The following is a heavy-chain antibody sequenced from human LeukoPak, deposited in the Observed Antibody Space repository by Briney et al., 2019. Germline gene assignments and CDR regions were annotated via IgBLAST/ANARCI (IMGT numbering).Heavy chain of an antibody. CDR2: IYYSGST. V-gene: IGHV4-59*01. D-gene: IGHD3-3*01. Sequence: SETLSLTCTVYGGSISGYYWSWIRQPPGKGLEWIGYIYYSGSTNYNPSLKSRVTISVNTSKNQFFLKLSSVTAADTAVYYCARSYDFWSGYDAFDIWGQGTMVTVSS. J-gene: IGHJ3*02. CDR1: GGSISGYY. CDR3: ARSYDFWSGYDAFDI.